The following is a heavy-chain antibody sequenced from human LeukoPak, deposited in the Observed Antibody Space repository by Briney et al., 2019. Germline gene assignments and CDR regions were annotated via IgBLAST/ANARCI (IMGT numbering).Heavy chain of an antibody. J-gene: IGHJ6*02. Sequence: SETLSLTCTVSGGSISSYYWSWIRQPAGKGLEWIGRIYTSGSTNYNPSLKSRVTMSVDTSKNQFSLKLSSVTAADTAVYYCARGGQYGSGSYYTYYYYGMDDWGQGTTVTVSS. V-gene: IGHV4-4*07. D-gene: IGHD3-10*01. CDR2: IYTSGST. CDR1: GGSISSYY. CDR3: ARGGQYGSGSYYTYYYYGMDD.